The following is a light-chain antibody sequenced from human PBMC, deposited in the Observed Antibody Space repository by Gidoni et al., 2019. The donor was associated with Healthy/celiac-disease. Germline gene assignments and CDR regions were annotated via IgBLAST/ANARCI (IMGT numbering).Light chain of an antibody. V-gene: IGKV4-1*01. CDR3: QQYYSTLTWT. CDR2: WAS. J-gene: IGKJ1*01. CDR1: QSVLYSSNNKNY. Sequence: DIVMTQSPDSLAVSLGERDTINCKSSQSVLYSSNNKNYLAWYQQKPGQPPKLLIYWASTRESGVPDRFSGSGSGTDFTLTISSLQAEDVAVYYCQQYYSTLTWTFGQGTKVEIK.